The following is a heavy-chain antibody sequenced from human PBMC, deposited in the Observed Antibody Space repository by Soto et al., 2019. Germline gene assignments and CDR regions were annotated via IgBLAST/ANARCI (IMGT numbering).Heavy chain of an antibody. V-gene: IGHV4-59*08. D-gene: IGHD7-27*01. Sequence: PSETLSLTCTVSGGSLSPNYWTWIRQPPGKGLEWIGYIYYSGSTNYNPSLKSRVTISVDTSKNQFSLKLSSVTAADTAVYYCARRWGRTFDYWGQGTLGTVSS. J-gene: IGHJ4*02. CDR3: ARRWGRTFDY. CDR2: IYYSGST. CDR1: GGSLSPNY.